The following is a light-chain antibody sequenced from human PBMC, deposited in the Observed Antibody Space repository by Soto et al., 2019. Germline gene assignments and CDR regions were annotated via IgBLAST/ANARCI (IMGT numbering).Light chain of an antibody. Sequence: DVVMTQSPLSLPVTLGQPASISCRSSQSLIHSDGDTYLNWFQQRPGQSPRRLIYMVSDRDSGVPDRFSGSGSGTDFTLKISRVEAEDVGIYYCMQGTRWPWTFGQGTEVEIK. J-gene: IGKJ1*01. CDR2: MVS. CDR1: QSLIHSDGDTY. V-gene: IGKV2-30*02. CDR3: MQGTRWPWT.